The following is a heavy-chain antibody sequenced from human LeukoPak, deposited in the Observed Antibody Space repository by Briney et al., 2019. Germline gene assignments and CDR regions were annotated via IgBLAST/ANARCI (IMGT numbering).Heavy chain of an antibody. CDR1: CGSLSSGDYY. CDR3: APPTAPQFDY. CDR2: IYYSATT. V-gene: IGHV4-31*02. Sequence: SQTLSLTCTVSCGSLSSGDYYWTWIRQHPGKGLQSIGFIYYSATTYYNPSLKRRVTISIATSKNPFSLKLSPVPAADTAVYYCAPPTAPQFDYCRQGTLVTVSS. D-gene: IGHD4-17*01. J-gene: IGHJ4*02.